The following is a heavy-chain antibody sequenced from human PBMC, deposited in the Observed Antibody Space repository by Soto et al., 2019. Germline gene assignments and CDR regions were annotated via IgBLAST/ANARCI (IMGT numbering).Heavy chain of an antibody. J-gene: IGHJ6*03. CDR1: GFTVSSNY. CDR2: IYSGGST. D-gene: IGHD2-2*01. Sequence: GGSLRLSCAASGFTVSSNYMSWVRQAPGKGLEWVSVIYSGGSTYYADSVKGRFTISRHNSKNTLYLQMNSLRAEDTAVYYCARGSVVVVPAAMFDYYYYMDVWGKGTTVTVSS. CDR3: ARGSVVVVPAAMFDYYYYMDV. V-gene: IGHV3-53*04.